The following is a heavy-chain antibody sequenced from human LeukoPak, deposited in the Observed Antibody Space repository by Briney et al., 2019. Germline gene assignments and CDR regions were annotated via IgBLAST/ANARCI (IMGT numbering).Heavy chain of an antibody. V-gene: IGHV3-15*01. CDR2: IKSKTDGGAT. J-gene: IGHJ4*02. D-gene: IGHD6-19*01. CDR3: TTEGYSSAWYPWFDY. CDR1: DFTFRNAW. Sequence: GGSLRLSCAASDFTFRNAWMSWVRQAPGKGLEWVGRIKSKTDGGATDYVAPVKGRFTISRDDSKTMLYLQMNSLKTEDTAVYYCTTEGYSSAWYPWFDYWGQGTLVTVSS.